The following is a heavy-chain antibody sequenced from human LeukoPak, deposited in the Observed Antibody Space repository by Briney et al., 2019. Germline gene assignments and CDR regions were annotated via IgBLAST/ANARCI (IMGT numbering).Heavy chain of an antibody. J-gene: IGHJ5*02. CDR1: GGSISISIHY. Sequence: SETLSLTCTVSGGSISISIHYWGWIRQPPGTGLEWIGSVYYSGSTYYNPSLKSRVTTSVDTSKNQFFLKLSSVTAADTAVYYCTRHRSSTSWSPFDPWGQGTLVTVSS. D-gene: IGHD2-2*01. CDR3: TRHRSSTSWSPFDP. CDR2: VYYSGST. V-gene: IGHV4-39*01.